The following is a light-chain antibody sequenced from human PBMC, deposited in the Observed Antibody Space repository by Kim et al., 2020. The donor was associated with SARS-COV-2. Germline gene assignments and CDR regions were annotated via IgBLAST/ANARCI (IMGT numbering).Light chain of an antibody. V-gene: IGKV3-15*01. CDR3: QQYDDRPRT. CDR2: GAS. J-gene: IGKJ1*01. CDR1: QSVSSK. Sequence: VSPGQRAPLSCRASQSVSSKLAWYQQKPGQAPRLLIYGASTRATGIPARFSGTGSGTEFTLTISSLQSEDIAVYYCQQYDDRPRTFGQGTKVDIK.